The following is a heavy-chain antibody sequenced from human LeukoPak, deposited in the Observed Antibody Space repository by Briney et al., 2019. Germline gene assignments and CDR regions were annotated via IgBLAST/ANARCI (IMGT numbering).Heavy chain of an antibody. V-gene: IGHV1-46*01. CDR2: INPSGGST. CDR1: GYTFTSYY. CDR3: ARGPPGVGATSPYLDY. D-gene: IGHD1-26*01. Sequence: ASVKVSCKASGYTFTSYYMHWVRQAPGQGLEWMGIINPSGGSTSYAQKFQGRVSMTRDTSTSTVYMELSSLRSEDTAVYYCARGPPGVGATSPYLDYWGQGTLVTVSS. J-gene: IGHJ4*02.